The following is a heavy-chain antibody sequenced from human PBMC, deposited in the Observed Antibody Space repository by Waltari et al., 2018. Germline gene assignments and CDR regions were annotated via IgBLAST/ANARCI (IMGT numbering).Heavy chain of an antibody. V-gene: IGHV3-11*01. Sequence: QVQLVESGGGLVKPGGSMRLSCEASGFRFSDSYMSWMRQAPGKGLEWISHISSSGTFVYYADSVKGRFTISRDNAKNSLYLQMNSLKDEDTAVYYCARDGGGTNRSYRYFDLWGRGTLVRVSS. D-gene: IGHD1-26*01. CDR1: GFRFSDSY. CDR2: ISSSGTFV. CDR3: ARDGGGTNRSYRYFDL. J-gene: IGHJ2*01.